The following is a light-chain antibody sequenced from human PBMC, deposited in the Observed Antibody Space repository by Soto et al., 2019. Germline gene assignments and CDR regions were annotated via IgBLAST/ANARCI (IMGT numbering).Light chain of an antibody. CDR2: GDN. V-gene: IGLV1-44*01. CDR1: SSNIRSNT. J-gene: IGLJ3*02. Sequence: QSVLTQPPSASGTPGQRVTISCSGSSSNIRSNTVNWYQQFPGTAPKLLIYGDNQRPSGVPDRFSGSKSGTSASLAISGLQSGDEADYFCAVWDDSLNGPVFGGGTQLTVL. CDR3: AVWDDSLNGPV.